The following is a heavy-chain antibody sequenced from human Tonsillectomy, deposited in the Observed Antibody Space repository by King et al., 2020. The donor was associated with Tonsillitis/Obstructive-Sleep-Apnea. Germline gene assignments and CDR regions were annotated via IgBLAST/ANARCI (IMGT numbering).Heavy chain of an antibody. J-gene: IGHJ4*02. CDR3: ARDAGYCSSTTCYKPLDH. CDR2: IIPILHIT. D-gene: IGHD2-2*02. Sequence: QLVQSGAEVKKPGSSVQVSCKASGGTFSSHAINWVRQAPGQGLEWMGRIIPILHITNYAQNFQGRVTITADIFTSTAYMEVSSLRSEDTAVYYCARDAGYCSSTTCYKPLDHWGQGTLVTVSS. CDR1: GGTFSSHA. V-gene: IGHV1-69*04.